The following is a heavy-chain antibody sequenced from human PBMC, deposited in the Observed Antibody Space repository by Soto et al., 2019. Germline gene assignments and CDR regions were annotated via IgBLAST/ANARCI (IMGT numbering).Heavy chain of an antibody. CDR3: ARARYSGGDDYDYSYGMDV. V-gene: IGHV3-20*04. D-gene: IGHD2-21*02. Sequence: EVQLVESGGGVVRPGGSLRLSCAASGFTFDDYGMNWVRQAPGKGLEWVSTINWNGGSTGYADSVKGRFTISRDTARNSLHLQMNSLGAEDTALYYCARARYSGGDDYDYSYGMDVWGQGTTVTVSS. J-gene: IGHJ6*02. CDR1: GFTFDDYG. CDR2: INWNGGST.